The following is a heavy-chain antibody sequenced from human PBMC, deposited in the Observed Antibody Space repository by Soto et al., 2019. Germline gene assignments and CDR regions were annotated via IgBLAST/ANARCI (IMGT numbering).Heavy chain of an antibody. CDR3: AREGAGTTPLDY. D-gene: IGHD4-17*01. CDR1: GYTFTNYG. V-gene: IGHV1-18*01. Sequence: QVQLVQSGPEVKKPGASVKVSCKASGYTFTNYGFNWVRQAPGQGLEWMGWISAYNGHTKYSQIFQARVIMTTDTCTSTAYMELRSLTSYDTAVYYCAREGAGTTPLDYWGQGTLVTVSS. CDR2: ISAYNGHT. J-gene: IGHJ4*02.